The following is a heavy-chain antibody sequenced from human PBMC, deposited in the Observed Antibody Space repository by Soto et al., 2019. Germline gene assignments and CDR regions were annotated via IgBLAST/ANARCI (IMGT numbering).Heavy chain of an antibody. CDR3: ARARGAAAGIYYYYGMDV. Sequence: PGGSLRLSCAASGFTFSSYAMSWVRQAPGKGLEWVAVIWYDGSNKYYADSVKGRFTISRDNSKNTLYLQMNSLRAEDTAVYYCARARGAAAGIYYYYGMDVWGQGTTVTVSS. CDR2: IWYDGSNK. V-gene: IGHV3-33*08. CDR1: GFTFSSYA. D-gene: IGHD6-13*01. J-gene: IGHJ6*02.